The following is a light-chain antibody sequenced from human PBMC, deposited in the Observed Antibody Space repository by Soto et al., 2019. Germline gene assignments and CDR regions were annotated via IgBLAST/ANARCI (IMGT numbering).Light chain of an antibody. J-gene: IGKJ3*01. CDR2: GAS. V-gene: IGKV3-20*01. CDR3: QHYGSALFT. CDR1: QSFSSSY. Sequence: EIVLTQSPGTLSLSPGERATLSCRASQSFSSSYLAWYRQKPGQAPRLLIYGASSRATGIPDRFSGSGSGTDFTLTISRLEPEDFAVYYCQHYGSALFTFGPGTKVDIK.